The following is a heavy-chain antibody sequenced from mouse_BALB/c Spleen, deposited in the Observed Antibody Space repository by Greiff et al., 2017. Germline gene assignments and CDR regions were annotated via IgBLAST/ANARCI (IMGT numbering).Heavy chain of an antibody. CDR2: ISDGGSYT. J-gene: IGHJ2*01. CDR1: GFTFSDYY. CDR3: ARGEVFDY. V-gene: IGHV5-4*02. Sequence: DVMLVESGGGLVKPGGSLKLSCAASGFTFSDYYMYWVRQTPEKRLEWVATISDGGSYTYYPDSVKGRFTISRDNAKNNLYLQMSSLKSEDTAMYYCARGEVFDYWGQGTTLTVSS.